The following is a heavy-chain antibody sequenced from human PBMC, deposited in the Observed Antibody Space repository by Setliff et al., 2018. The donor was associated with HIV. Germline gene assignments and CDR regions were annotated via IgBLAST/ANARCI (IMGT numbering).Heavy chain of an antibody. CDR2: IRPADSDT. CDR3: ARVFSAGWFDS. V-gene: IGHV5-51*01. Sequence: GESLKISCQGFGYSFSDNWIGWVRQKPGKGLEWMGIIRPADSDTRVSPSFQGHVTISADKSISSTYLQWSSLKASDTAMYYCARVFSAGWFDSWGQGTLVTVSS. CDR1: GYSFSDNW. J-gene: IGHJ5*01. D-gene: IGHD6-13*01.